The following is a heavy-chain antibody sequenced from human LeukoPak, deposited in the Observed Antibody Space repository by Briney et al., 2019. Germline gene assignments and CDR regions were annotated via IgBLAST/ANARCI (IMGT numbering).Heavy chain of an antibody. D-gene: IGHD4-17*01. CDR3: AKGHSDFGTGFDL. V-gene: IGHV3-23*01. J-gene: IGHJ4*02. CDR2: ISASGGRT. Sequence: SGGSLRLSCAASGFRFSDFAMSWVRQAPEKGLECVSVISASGGRTYSAESVKARFTISRDNSKNTLYLEMNSLTADDTAVYYCAKGHSDFGTGFDLWGQGTLVTVS. CDR1: GFRFSDFA.